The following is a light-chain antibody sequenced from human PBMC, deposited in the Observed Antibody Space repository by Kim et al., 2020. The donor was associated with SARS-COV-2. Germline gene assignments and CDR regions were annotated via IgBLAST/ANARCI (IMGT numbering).Light chain of an antibody. CDR3: SSYTSSSTWV. V-gene: IGLV2-18*02. Sequence: GQSVPRSCIGTCSGVGRYSRVCWYQQRPGTAPKLMIYQVSSRPSGVPDRFSGSKSGNTASLTISGLQAEDEADYYCSSYTSSSTWVFGGGTQLTVL. CDR2: QVS. J-gene: IGLJ3*02. CDR1: CSGVGRYSR.